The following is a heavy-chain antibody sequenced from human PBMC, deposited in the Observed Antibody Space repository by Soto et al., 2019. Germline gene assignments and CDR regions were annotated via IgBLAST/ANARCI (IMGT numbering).Heavy chain of an antibody. D-gene: IGHD3-9*01. J-gene: IGHJ4*02. Sequence: ASVEVSCKASGGTFSSYAMSWVRQAPGQGLEWMGGIIPIFGTANYAQKFQGRVTITADESTSTAYMELSSLRSEDTAVYYCARAAGNYDILTGYYLNFDYWGQGTLVTVSS. CDR1: GGTFSSYA. CDR3: ARAAGNYDILTGYYLNFDY. V-gene: IGHV1-69*13. CDR2: IIPIFGTA.